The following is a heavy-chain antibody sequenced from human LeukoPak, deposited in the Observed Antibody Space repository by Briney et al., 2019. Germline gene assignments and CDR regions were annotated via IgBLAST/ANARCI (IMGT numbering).Heavy chain of an antibody. V-gene: IGHV4-39*07. Sequence: SETLSLTCTVSGGSISSSSYYWGWIRQPPGKGLEWIGSVYYTGASYYNPSLKSRVTISIDTSKNHFSLNLTSVTAADTAVYYCARGWSSSFYYYYYMDVWGKGTTVTGSS. CDR3: ARGWSSSFYYYYYMDV. CDR2: VYYTGAS. D-gene: IGHD6-6*01. CDR1: GGSISSSSYY. J-gene: IGHJ6*03.